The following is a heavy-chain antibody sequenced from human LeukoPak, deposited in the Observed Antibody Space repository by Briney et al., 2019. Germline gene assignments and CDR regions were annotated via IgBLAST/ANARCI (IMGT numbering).Heavy chain of an antibody. V-gene: IGHV4-31*03. Sequence: SQTLSLTCTVSGGSISSGGYSWSWIRQHPGKGLEWIGYIYYSGSTYYNPSLKSRVTISVDTSKNQFSLKLSSVTAADTAVYYCARVNYYDSSGYHLFDYWGQGTLVTVSS. CDR1: GGSISSGGYS. D-gene: IGHD3-22*01. CDR2: IYYSGST. J-gene: IGHJ4*02. CDR3: ARVNYYDSSGYHLFDY.